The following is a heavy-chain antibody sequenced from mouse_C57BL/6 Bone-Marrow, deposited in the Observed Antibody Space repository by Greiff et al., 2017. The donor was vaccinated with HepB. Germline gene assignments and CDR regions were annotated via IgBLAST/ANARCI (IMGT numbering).Heavy chain of an antibody. CDR3: ARNPHYYGSSPLDY. V-gene: IGHV14-1*01. Sequence: VQLQQSGAELVRPGASVKLSCTASGFNIKDYYMHWVKQRPEQGLEWIGRIDPEDGDTEYAPKFQGKATMTADTSSNTAYLQLSSLTSEDTAVYYCARNPHYYGSSPLDYWGQGTTLTVSS. D-gene: IGHD1-1*01. CDR1: GFNIKDYY. J-gene: IGHJ2*01. CDR2: IDPEDGDT.